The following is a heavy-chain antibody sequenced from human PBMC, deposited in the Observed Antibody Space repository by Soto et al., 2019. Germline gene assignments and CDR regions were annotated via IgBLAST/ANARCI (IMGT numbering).Heavy chain of an antibody. CDR1: GSTFSSYA. J-gene: IGHJ6*02. CDR2: IIPIFGTA. CDR3: ARANGDPLPSYYYYGMDV. D-gene: IGHD4-17*01. V-gene: IGHV1-69*01. Sequence: QVQLVQSGAEVKKPGSSVKVSCKASGSTFSSYAISWVRQAPGQGLEWMGGIIPIFGTANYAQKFQGRVTITADESTSTAYMELSSLRSEDTAVYYCARANGDPLPSYYYYGMDVWGQGTTVTVSS.